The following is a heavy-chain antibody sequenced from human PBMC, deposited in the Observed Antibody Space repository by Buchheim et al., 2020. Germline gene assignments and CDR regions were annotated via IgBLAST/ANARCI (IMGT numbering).Heavy chain of an antibody. Sequence: QVQLQQWGAGLLKPSETLSLTCAVYGGSFSGYYWSWIRQPPGKGLEWIGEINHSGSTNYNPSLKSRVTISVDTSKNQFSLKLSSVTAADTAVYYCARGLGYCSSTSCYTHLDYWGQGTL. J-gene: IGHJ4*02. CDR1: GGSFSGYY. CDR2: INHSGST. V-gene: IGHV4-34*01. CDR3: ARGLGYCSSTSCYTHLDY. D-gene: IGHD2-2*02.